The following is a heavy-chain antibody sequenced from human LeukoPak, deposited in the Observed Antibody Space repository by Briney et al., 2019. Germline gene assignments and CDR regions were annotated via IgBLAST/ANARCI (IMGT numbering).Heavy chain of an antibody. Sequence: GGSLRLSCAASGFNFSSYAMHWVRQAPGKGLEWVAVISYDGSNKYYADSVKGRFTISRDNSKNTLYLQMNSLRAEDTAVYYCARGYCSGGSCYFPIDYWGQGTLVTVSS. CDR2: ISYDGSNK. CDR3: ARGYCSGGSCYFPIDY. CDR1: GFNFSSYA. J-gene: IGHJ4*02. V-gene: IGHV3-30*04. D-gene: IGHD2-15*01.